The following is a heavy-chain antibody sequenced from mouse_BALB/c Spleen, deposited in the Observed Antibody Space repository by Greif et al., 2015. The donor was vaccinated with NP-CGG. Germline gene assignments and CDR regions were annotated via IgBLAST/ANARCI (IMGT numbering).Heavy chain of an antibody. D-gene: IGHD1-1*01. CDR1: GYAFSSYW. Sequence: LVESGAELVRPGSSGKISCKASGYAFSSYWMNWVKQRPGQGLEWIGQIYPGDGDTNYNGKLKGKATLTADKSSSLAYMQLSSLTSEDSAVYFCARDDYGTRYFDVWGAGTTVPVSS. CDR2: IYPGDGDT. J-gene: IGHJ1*01. CDR3: ARDDYGTRYFDV. V-gene: IGHV1-80*01.